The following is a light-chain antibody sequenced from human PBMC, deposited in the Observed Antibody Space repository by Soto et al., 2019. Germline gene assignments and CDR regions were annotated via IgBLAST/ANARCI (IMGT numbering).Light chain of an antibody. CDR1: QSVSSSS. J-gene: IGKJ2*01. CDR3: QHFGSSPGYT. V-gene: IGKV3-20*01. Sequence: EIVLTQSPGTLFLSPGERATLSCRASQSVSSSSLAWYQQKPGQAPRLLIYGASSRATGIPDRFSGSESGTDFTLTISRLEPEDFAVYFCQHFGSSPGYTFGQGTKLQIK. CDR2: GAS.